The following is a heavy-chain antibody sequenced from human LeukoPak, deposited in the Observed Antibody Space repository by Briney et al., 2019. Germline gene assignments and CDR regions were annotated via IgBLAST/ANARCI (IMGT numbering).Heavy chain of an antibody. CDR3: AKHSGGTCYFGMDV. V-gene: IGHV3-53*01. Sequence: PGGSLRLSCAASGFTVSSNYMSWVRQAPGKGLEWVSVIYSGGSTYYADSVKGRFTISRDNSKNTLYLQMGSLRAEDTAVYYCAKHSGGTCYFGMDVWGQGTTVTVAS. CDR1: GFTVSSNY. J-gene: IGHJ6*02. D-gene: IGHD2-15*01. CDR2: IYSGGST.